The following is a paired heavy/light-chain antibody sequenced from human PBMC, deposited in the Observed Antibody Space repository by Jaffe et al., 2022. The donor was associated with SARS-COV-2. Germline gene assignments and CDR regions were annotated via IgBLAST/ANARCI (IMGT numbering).Light chain of an antibody. V-gene: IGKV3-20*01. CDR1: QSVTSRF. CDR2: GAS. J-gene: IGKJ2*01. CDR3: QQYGSSPYT. Sequence: ETVLTQSPGTLSLSPGERATLSCRASQSVTSRFLAWYRQKPGQAPRLLIFGASSRATGIPDRFSGSGSGTDFTLTISRLEPEDFAVYYCQQYGSSPYTFGQGTKLEIK.
Heavy chain of an antibody. CDR3: ARGSLGSYYHYYMDV. D-gene: IGHD3-10*01. CDR2: ISSTTSTI. CDR1: EFTFSSYS. J-gene: IGHJ6*03. Sequence: EVQLVESGGGLVQPGGSLRLSCAASEFTFSSYSMNWVRQAPGRGLEWVSYISSTTSTIYYADSVKGRFTISRDIAKNSLYLQMNSLRAEDTAVYYCARGSLGSYYHYYMDVWGKGTTVTVSS. V-gene: IGHV3-48*01.